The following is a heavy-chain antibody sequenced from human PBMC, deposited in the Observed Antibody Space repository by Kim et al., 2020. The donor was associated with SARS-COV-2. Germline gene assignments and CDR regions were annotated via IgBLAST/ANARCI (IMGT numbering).Heavy chain of an antibody. D-gene: IGHD3-22*01. CDR1: GFTFNNYW. CDR2: IKQDGSEK. Sequence: GGSLRLSCLASGFTFNNYWMNWVRQAPGKGLEWVANIKQDGSEKYYLESVKGRFTISRDNARNSLHLQMNSLRAEDTAVYYCARGRYYYDSSSYYSFDHWGQGTLVTVSS. V-gene: IGHV3-7*03. CDR3: ARGRYYYDSSSYYSFDH. J-gene: IGHJ4*02.